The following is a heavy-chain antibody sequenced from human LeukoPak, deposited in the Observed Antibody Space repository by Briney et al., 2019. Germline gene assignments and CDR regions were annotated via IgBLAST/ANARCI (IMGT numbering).Heavy chain of an antibody. Sequence: GGSLRLSCAASGFTFSSYGTHWVRQAPGKGLEWVAVISYDGSKKYYADSVKGRFTISRDDAKNSLSLQMNSLRAEDTAVYYCAREGLDKASFDYWGQGTLVTVSS. D-gene: IGHD3-22*01. CDR1: GFTFSSYG. V-gene: IGHV3-33*05. CDR2: ISYDGSKK. J-gene: IGHJ4*02. CDR3: AREGLDKASFDY.